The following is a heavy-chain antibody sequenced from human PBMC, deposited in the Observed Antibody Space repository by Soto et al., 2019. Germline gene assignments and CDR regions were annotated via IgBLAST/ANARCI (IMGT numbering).Heavy chain of an antibody. CDR3: ARHGGYCSSTSCPFQH. CDR2: IYYSGST. Sequence: SETLSLTCTVSGGSISSSSYYWGWIRQPPGKGLEWIGSIYYSGSTYYNPSLKSRVTISVDTSKNQFSLKLSSVTAADTAVYYCARHGGYCSSTSCPFQHWGQGTLVTVSS. J-gene: IGHJ1*01. V-gene: IGHV4-39*01. CDR1: GGSISSSSYY. D-gene: IGHD2-2*01.